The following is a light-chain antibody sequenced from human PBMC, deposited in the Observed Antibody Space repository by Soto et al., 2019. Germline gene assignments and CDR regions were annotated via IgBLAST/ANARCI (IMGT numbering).Light chain of an antibody. CDR2: DAS. CDR3: QQYGSYPQT. J-gene: IGKJ1*01. CDR1: ETITTS. Sequence: DIQVTHSPSTLSASVGDGVTITCRSSETITTSLAWYQQQPGTAPKVLIYDASTLESGVTSRFSGSGSGTEFTLTISSLQPADFATYYCQQYGSYPQTLGQGTKVDIK. V-gene: IGKV1-5*01.